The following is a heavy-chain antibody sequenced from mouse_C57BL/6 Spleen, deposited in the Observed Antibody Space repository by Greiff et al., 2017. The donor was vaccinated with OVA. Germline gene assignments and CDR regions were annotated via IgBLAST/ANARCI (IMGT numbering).Heavy chain of an antibody. CDR3: TNYDGYYRFAY. Sequence: EVQLQQSGGGLVQPGGSMKLSCVASGFTFSNYWMNWVRQSPEKGLEWVAQIRLKSDNYATHYAESVKGRFTISRDDSKSSVYLQMNNLRAEDTGIYYCTNYDGYYRFAYWGQGTLVTVSA. D-gene: IGHD2-3*01. V-gene: IGHV6-3*01. J-gene: IGHJ3*01. CDR1: GFTFSNYW. CDR2: IRLKSDNYAT.